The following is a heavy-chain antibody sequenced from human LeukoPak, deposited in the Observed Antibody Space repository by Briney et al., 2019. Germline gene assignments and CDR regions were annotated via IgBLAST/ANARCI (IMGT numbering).Heavy chain of an antibody. CDR1: DFSVSSNY. Sequence: PGGSLRLSCAASDFSVSSNYMSWVRQAPGKGLEWVSVICTGGTIYYPDSVKGRFTISRDNSKNMVYLQMNSLRAEDTALYYCAGGQMFTSGGFDTWGQGALVTVSS. V-gene: IGHV3-53*01. CDR3: AGGQMFTSGGFDT. J-gene: IGHJ5*02. CDR2: ICTGGTI. D-gene: IGHD6-19*01.